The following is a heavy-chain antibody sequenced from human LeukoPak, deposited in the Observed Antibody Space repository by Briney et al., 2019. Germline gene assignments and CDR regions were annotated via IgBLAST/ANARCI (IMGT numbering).Heavy chain of an antibody. CDR3: ARVVWSGYYYYYYYGMDV. Sequence: SVKVSCKASGYTFTNYYIHWMRQAPGQGLEWMGGIIPIFGTANYAQKFQGRVTITADESTSTAYMKLSSLRSEDTAVYYCARVVWSGYYYYYYYGMDVWGQGTTVTVSS. CDR2: IIPIFGTA. D-gene: IGHD3-3*01. CDR1: GYTFTNYY. V-gene: IGHV1-69*13. J-gene: IGHJ6*02.